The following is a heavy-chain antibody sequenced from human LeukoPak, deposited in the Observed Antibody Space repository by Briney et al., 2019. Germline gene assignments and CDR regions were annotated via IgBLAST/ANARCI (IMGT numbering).Heavy chain of an antibody. J-gene: IGHJ4*02. Sequence: GGSLKISFKGSGSRFTNYWIGWGRPMPGKGLGWMGIIYPGDCDTRYSPSFQGQVTIPADKSINTAYLQWSSLKASDTAMYYCASTYSSSWYGSFDYWGQGTLVTVSS. CDR3: ASTYSSSWYGSFDY. CDR1: GSRFTNYW. D-gene: IGHD6-13*01. CDR2: IYPGDCDT. V-gene: IGHV5-51*01.